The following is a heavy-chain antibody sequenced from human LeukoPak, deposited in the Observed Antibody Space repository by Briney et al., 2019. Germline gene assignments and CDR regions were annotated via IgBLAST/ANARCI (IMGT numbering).Heavy chain of an antibody. CDR2: IKHDGSEA. Sequence: PGGSLRLSCAASEFTFNRYWMSWVRQAPGKGLEWVANIKHDGSEAHYVDSVKGRFTISRDNAKNSLSLQMNSLNVDDTGVYFCTRDALFGSDRTHLDFWSQGTLVSVSS. CDR1: EFTFNRYW. CDR3: TRDALFGSDRTHLDF. J-gene: IGHJ4*02. V-gene: IGHV3-7*04. D-gene: IGHD3-10*01.